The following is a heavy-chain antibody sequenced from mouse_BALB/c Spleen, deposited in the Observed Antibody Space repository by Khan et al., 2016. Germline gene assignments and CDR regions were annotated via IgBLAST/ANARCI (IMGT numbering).Heavy chain of an antibody. CDR2: IWGDGST. J-gene: IGHJ3*01. CDR1: GFSLTGFS. Sequence: QVQLKQSGPGLVAPSQSLSITCTVSGFSLTGFSVNWVRQPPGKGLEWLGMIWGDGSTDYNSALKSRLSFNKDDSKSQVFLKMNSLQTDDTASYCCASYYDDDEGFAYWGQGTLVTVSA. CDR3: ASYYDDDEGFAY. V-gene: IGHV2-6-7*01. D-gene: IGHD2-4*01.